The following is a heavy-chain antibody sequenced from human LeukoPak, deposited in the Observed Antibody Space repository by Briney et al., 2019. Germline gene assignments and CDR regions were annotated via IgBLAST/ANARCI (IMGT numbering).Heavy chain of an antibody. CDR2: VKEDGSGK. CDR1: GFTFSDHW. Sequence: GGSLRLSCAASGFTFSDHWMTWVRQAPGKGLEWVANVKEDGSGKYYVDSVKGRFTISRDNAKNSLSLQMNSLRAEDTAVYYCARDIVVVVAANAFDIWSQGTMVTVSS. CDR3: ARDIVVVVAANAFDI. V-gene: IGHV3-7*01. D-gene: IGHD2-15*01. J-gene: IGHJ3*02.